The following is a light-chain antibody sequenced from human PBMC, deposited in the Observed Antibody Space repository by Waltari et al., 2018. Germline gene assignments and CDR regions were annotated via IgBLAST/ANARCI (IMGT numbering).Light chain of an antibody. V-gene: IGLV1-47*01. CDR3: AAWDDSLSGLYV. CDR1: SSNIGSNY. J-gene: IGLJ1*01. CDR2: RNN. Sequence: QSVLTQPPSASGTPGQRVTISCSGSSSNIGSNYVYWYQQLPGTAPKLPIYRNNQRPSGVPDRFSGSKPGTSASLAISGLQSEDEADYYCAAWDDSLSGLYVFGTGTKVTVL.